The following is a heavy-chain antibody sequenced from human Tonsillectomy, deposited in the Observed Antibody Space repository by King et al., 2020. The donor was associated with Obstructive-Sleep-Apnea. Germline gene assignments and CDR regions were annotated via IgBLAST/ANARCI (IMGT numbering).Heavy chain of an antibody. J-gene: IGHJ3*02. D-gene: IGHD2-15*01. CDR3: ARDLKGWFFGGENAFDI. CDR1: GFTVISNY. CDR2: IYSGVST. V-gene: IGHV3-66*01. Sequence: QLVQSGGGLVQPGGSLRLSCAASGFTVISNYMSVVRHAPWKGLEWVSVIYSGVSTYYAVSVKGRFTISRDTSKNTLYLQMNSLRAEDTAVYYCARDLKGWFFGGENAFDIWGQGTMVTVSS.